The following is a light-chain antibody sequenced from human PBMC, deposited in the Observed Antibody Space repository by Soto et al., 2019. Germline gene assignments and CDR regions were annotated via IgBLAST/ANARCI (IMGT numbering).Light chain of an antibody. CDR3: QQYNNWPQWT. V-gene: IGKV3-20*01. J-gene: IGKJ1*01. Sequence: EVVLTQSPVTLSLSPGERATLSGRASQSVSSSYLAWYQQKPGQAPRLLIYGASSRATGIPDRFSGSGSGTEFTLTISSLQSEDFAVYYCQQYNNWPQWTFGQGTKVDIK. CDR1: QSVSSSY. CDR2: GAS.